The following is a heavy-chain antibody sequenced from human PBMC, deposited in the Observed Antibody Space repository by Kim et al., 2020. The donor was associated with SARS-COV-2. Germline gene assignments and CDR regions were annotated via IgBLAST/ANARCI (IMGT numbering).Heavy chain of an antibody. V-gene: IGHV3-9*01. D-gene: IGHD6-13*01. CDR1: GFTFDDYA. J-gene: IGHJ5*02. CDR2: ISWNSGSI. Sequence: GGSLRLSCAASGFTFDDYAMHWVRQAPGKGLEWVSGISWNSGSIGYADSVKGRFTISRDNAKNSLYLQLNSLRAEDTALYYCATDPGGIAAAGSWFDPWG. CDR3: ATDPGGIAAAGSWFDP.